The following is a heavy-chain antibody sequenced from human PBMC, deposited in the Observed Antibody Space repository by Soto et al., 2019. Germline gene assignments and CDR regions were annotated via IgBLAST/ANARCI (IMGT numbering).Heavy chain of an antibody. CDR1: GFTFSDFG. J-gene: IGHJ4*02. D-gene: IGHD6-19*01. CDR3: ASHREGQWLVFDH. Sequence: HPGGSLRLSCVVSGFTFSDFGMHWVRQSPGEGLAWVASISKDGLDRYYSESVKGRFTISRDDSKNTVFLQINSLKVEDTAAYFCASHREGQWLVFDHWGQRTLVTVSS. CDR2: ISKDGLDR. V-gene: IGHV3-30*19.